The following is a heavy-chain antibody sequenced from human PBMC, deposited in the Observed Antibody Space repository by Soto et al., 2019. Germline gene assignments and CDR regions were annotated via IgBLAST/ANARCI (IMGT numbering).Heavy chain of an antibody. Sequence: ASVKVSCKVSGYTLTELSMHWVRQAPGKGLEWMGGFDPEDGETIYAQKFQGRVTMTEDTSTDTAYMELSSLRSEDTAVCYCAAVAAGLKEYGMDVWGQGTTVTVSS. CDR1: GYTLTELS. V-gene: IGHV1-24*01. D-gene: IGHD6-19*01. CDR2: FDPEDGET. CDR3: AAVAAGLKEYGMDV. J-gene: IGHJ6*02.